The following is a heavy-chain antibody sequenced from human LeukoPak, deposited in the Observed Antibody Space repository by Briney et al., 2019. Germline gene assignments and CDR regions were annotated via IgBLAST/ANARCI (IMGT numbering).Heavy chain of an antibody. CDR3: AREAGYSYGTDAFDI. J-gene: IGHJ3*02. D-gene: IGHD5-18*01. CDR1: GFTFSTYA. Sequence: GGSLRLSCAASGFTFSTYAMGWVRQAPGKGLEWVSIISNSGANTYYADSVRGRFTISRDNSKNTLYLQMNSLRAEDTAVYYCAREAGYSYGTDAFDIWGQGTMVTVSS. V-gene: IGHV3-23*01. CDR2: ISNSGANT.